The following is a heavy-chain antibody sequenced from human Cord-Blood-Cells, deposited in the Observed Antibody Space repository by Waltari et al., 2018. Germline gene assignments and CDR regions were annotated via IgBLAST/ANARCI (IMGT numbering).Heavy chain of an antibody. CDR1: GGCFSGYY. D-gene: IGHD6-6*01. V-gene: IGHV4-34*01. Sequence: QVQLQQWGAGLLKPSETLSLTCAVYGGCFSGYYWSWIRQPLGKWLEWIGGINHSGRPNYNQSRKSRVTIAVEASKNQCSPRLGSVTAACTPVYYCSGVEQLGGSDYWGQGTLVAVSS. J-gene: IGHJ4*02. CDR2: INHSGRP. CDR3: SGVEQLGGSDY.